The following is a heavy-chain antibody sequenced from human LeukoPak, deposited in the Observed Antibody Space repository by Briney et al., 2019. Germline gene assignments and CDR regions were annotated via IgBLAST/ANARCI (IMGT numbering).Heavy chain of an antibody. CDR3: ARIHWSGYYRSKYNWFDP. V-gene: IGHV4-34*01. J-gene: IGHJ5*02. Sequence: PSETLSLTCAVYGGSFSGYYWSWIRQPPGKGLEWIGEINHSGSTNYNPSLKSRVTISVDTSKNQFSLKLSSVTAADTAVYYCARIHWSGYYRSKYNWFDPWGQGTLVTVSS. CDR2: INHSGST. CDR1: GGSFSGYY. D-gene: IGHD3-3*01.